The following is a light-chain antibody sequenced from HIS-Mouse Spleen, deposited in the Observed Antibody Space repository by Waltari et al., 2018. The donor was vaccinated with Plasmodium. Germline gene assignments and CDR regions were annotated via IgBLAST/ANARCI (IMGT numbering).Light chain of an antibody. V-gene: IGKV1-39*01. Sequence: DIQMTQSPSSLSASVGDRVTLTCRASQSISSYLNWYKQKPGKAPKLLIYAASSLQSGVPSRFSGSGSGTDFTLTISSLQPEDFATYYCQQSHTFGQGTKLEIK. CDR3: QQSHT. CDR1: QSISSY. J-gene: IGKJ2*01. CDR2: AAS.